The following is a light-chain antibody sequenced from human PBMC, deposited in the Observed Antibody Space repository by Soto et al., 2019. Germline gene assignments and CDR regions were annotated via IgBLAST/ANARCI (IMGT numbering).Light chain of an antibody. CDR2: GAT. CDR1: QSVSSNY. Sequence: EIVLTQSPGTLSLSPGERATLSCRASQSVSSNYLAWYQRKPGQGPRLLIYGATSRATGIPDRFSGSGSGTDFTLTISRLEPEDFAVYYCQQYVSSPLTFGGGTKVDIK. CDR3: QQYVSSPLT. J-gene: IGKJ4*01. V-gene: IGKV3-20*01.